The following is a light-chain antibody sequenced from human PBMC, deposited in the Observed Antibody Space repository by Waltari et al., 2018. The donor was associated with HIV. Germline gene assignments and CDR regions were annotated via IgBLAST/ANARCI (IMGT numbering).Light chain of an antibody. CDR1: KLGGNS. CDR3: QAWDSGTWV. J-gene: IGLJ3*02. CDR2: QDS. V-gene: IGLV3-1*01. Sequence: SYELTQPPSVSVSPGQTASITCSGDKLGGNSACWYQQKPGQSPVLVIYQDSKRPSGIPERFSGSNSGNTATLTIRGTQAMDEADYYCQAWDSGTWVFGGGTKLTVL.